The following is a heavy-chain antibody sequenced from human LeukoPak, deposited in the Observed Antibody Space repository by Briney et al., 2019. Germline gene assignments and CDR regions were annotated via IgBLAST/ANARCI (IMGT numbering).Heavy chain of an antibody. CDR3: ARGRTDPSPDIVVVPAAPFGY. Sequence: GGSLRLSCAASGFTFSSYWMHWVRQAPGKGMVWVSRINSDGSSTSYADSVKGRFTISRDNAKNTLYLQMNSLRAEDTAVYYCARGRTDPSPDIVVVPAAPFGYWGQGTLVTVSS. D-gene: IGHD2-2*01. J-gene: IGHJ4*02. V-gene: IGHV3-74*01. CDR2: INSDGSST. CDR1: GFTFSSYW.